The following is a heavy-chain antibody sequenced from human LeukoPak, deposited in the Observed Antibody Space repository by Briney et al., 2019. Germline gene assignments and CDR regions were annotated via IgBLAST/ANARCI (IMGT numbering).Heavy chain of an antibody. Sequence: GGSLRLSCAASGFSVGSYGMSWVRQAPGKGLEWVSSISSTSSTIYYADSVKGRFTISRDNAKNSVFLQMNSLRDEDTAVYYCARSRGFDYWGQGTLVTVSS. V-gene: IGHV3-48*02. J-gene: IGHJ4*02. D-gene: IGHD3-10*01. CDR1: GFSVGSYG. CDR2: ISSTSSTI. CDR3: ARSRGFDY.